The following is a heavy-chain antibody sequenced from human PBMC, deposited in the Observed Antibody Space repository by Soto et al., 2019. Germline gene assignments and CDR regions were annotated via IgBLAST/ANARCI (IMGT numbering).Heavy chain of an antibody. Sequence: ASVKVSCKASGYTFASHAMHWVRQAPGQRLEWMGWSNAGNGNTKYSQKFQGRVTITRDTSASTFYMELSGLTSEDTAVYYCARDVYGGYAILDRPSFDYWGQGALVTVS. CDR2: SNAGNGNT. V-gene: IGHV1-3*01. D-gene: IGHD5-12*01. CDR3: ARDVYGGYAILDRPSFDY. CDR1: GYTFASHA. J-gene: IGHJ4*02.